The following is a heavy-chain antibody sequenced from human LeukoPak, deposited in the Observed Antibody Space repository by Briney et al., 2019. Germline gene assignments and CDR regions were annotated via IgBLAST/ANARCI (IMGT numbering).Heavy chain of an antibody. CDR1: GFTFNRYG. CDR2: ISYDGSNK. D-gene: IGHD1-7*01. V-gene: IGHV3-30*18. Sequence: GGSLRLSCAASGFTFNRYGMHWVRRAPGKGLEWVAVISYDGSNKYYADSVKGRFTISRDNSKNTLYLQMNSLRAEDTAVYYCAKDLGPGTNDGLDYWGQGTLVTVSS. J-gene: IGHJ4*02. CDR3: AKDLGPGTNDGLDY.